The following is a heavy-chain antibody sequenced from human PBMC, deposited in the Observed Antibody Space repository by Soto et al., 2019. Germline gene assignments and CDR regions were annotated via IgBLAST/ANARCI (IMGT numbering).Heavy chain of an antibody. J-gene: IGHJ4*02. Sequence: QVQLVESGGGVVQPGRSLRLSCAASGFTFSSYGMHWVRQAPGKGLEWVAVIWYDGSNKYYADSVKGRFTISRDNSKNTLYLQMNSLRAEDTAVYYCARDGARSGSQNSYFDYWGQGTLVTVSS. CDR1: GFTFSSYG. CDR3: ARDGARSGSQNSYFDY. CDR2: IWYDGSNK. D-gene: IGHD3-10*01. V-gene: IGHV3-33*01.